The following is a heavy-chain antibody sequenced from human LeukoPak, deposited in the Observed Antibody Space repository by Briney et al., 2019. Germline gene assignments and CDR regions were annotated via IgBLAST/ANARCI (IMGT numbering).Heavy chain of an antibody. Sequence: ASVKVSCKASGYSFTSYDITWVRQAPGQGLEWMGWISSNNGNTNYAQKVQGRLTMTTDTSTGTAYMELRSLRSDDTAVYYCARDWAWIQLVDYWGQGTLVTVSS. J-gene: IGHJ4*02. CDR2: ISSNNGNT. D-gene: IGHD5-18*01. V-gene: IGHV1-18*01. CDR1: GYSFTSYD. CDR3: ARDWAWIQLVDY.